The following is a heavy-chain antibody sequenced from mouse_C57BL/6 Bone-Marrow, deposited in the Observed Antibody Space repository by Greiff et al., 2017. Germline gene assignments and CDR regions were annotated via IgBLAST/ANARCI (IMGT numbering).Heavy chain of an antibody. CDR3: ARGGLRRGYYYAMDY. D-gene: IGHD2-4*01. J-gene: IGHJ4*01. V-gene: IGHV5-4*01. CDR1: GFTFSSYA. Sequence: EVQLVESGGGLVKPGGSLKLSCAASGFTFSSYAMSWVRQTPEKRLEWVATISDGGSYTYYPDNVKGRFTISRDNAKNNLYLQMSHLKSEDTAMYYCARGGLRRGYYYAMDYWGQGTSVTVSS. CDR2: ISDGGSYT.